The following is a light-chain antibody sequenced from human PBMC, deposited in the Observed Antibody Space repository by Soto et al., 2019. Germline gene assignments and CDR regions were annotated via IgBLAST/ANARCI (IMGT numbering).Light chain of an antibody. CDR2: EGT. Sequence: QSALTHPASVSWSPGQSITISCSGTTSDVGGYNLVSWYQQHTAKAPKLLIYEGTQRPSGVSSRFSGSKSGNTASLTISGLQAEDEADYYCCSYASSSSYVFGTGTKVTVL. V-gene: IGLV2-23*01. CDR3: CSYASSSSYV. J-gene: IGLJ1*01. CDR1: TSDVGGYNL.